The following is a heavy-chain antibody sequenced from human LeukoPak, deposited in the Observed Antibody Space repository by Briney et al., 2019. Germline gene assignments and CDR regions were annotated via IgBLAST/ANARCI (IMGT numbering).Heavy chain of an antibody. CDR2: ISGSGGST. D-gene: IGHD3-22*01. CDR1: GFTFSSYA. CDR3: AKDLDSSGYYIY. V-gene: IGHV3-23*01. J-gene: IGHJ4*02. Sequence: PGGSLRLCCAASGFTFSSYAMSWVRQAPGKGLEWVSAISGSGGSTYYGDSVKGRFTISRDNSKNTLYLQMNSLRAEDTAVYYCAKDLDSSGYYIYWGQGTLVTVSS.